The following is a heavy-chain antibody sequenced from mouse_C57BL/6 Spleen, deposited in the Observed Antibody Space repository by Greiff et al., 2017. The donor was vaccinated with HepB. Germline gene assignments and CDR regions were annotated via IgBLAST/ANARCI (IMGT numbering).Heavy chain of an antibody. CDR1: GFTFSDYY. CDR3: ARRHSNYPYFDV. J-gene: IGHJ1*03. D-gene: IGHD2-5*01. CDR2: ISNGGGST. V-gene: IGHV5-12*01. Sequence: EVKLVESGGGLVQPGGSLKLSCAASGFTFSDYYMYWVRQTPEKRLEWVAYISNGGGSTYYPDTVKGRFTISRDNAKNTLYLQMSRLKSEDTAMYYCARRHSNYPYFDVWGTGTTVTVSS.